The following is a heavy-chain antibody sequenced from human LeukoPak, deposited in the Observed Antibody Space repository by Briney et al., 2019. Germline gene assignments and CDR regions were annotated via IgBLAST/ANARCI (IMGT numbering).Heavy chain of an antibody. J-gene: IGHJ3*02. CDR1: GGTFSSYA. CDR2: IIPILGIA. CDR3: ARGYSGYDITAFDI. V-gene: IGHV1-69*04. Sequence: SVKVSCKASGGTFSSYAISWVRQAPGQGLEWMGRIIPILGIANYAQKFQGRVTITADKSTSTAYMELSSLRSEDTAVYYCARGYSGYDITAFDIWGQGTMVTVSS. D-gene: IGHD5-12*01.